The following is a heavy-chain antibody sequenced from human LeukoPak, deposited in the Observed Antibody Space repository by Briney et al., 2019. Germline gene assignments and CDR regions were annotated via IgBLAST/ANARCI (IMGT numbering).Heavy chain of an antibody. J-gene: IGHJ4*02. Sequence: SETLSLTCAVYGGSFSGYYWSWIRQPPGKGLEWIGEINHSGSTNYNPSLKSRVTISVDTSKNQFSLKLSSVTAADTAVYYCAGEPGSGSYPYYFDYWGQGTLVTVSS. V-gene: IGHV4-34*01. CDR1: GGSFSGYY. D-gene: IGHD3-10*01. CDR3: AGEPGSGSYPYYFDY. CDR2: INHSGST.